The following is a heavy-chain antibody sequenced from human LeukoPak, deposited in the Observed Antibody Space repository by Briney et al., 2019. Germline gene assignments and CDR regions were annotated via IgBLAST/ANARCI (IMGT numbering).Heavy chain of an antibody. V-gene: IGHV4-34*01. D-gene: IGHD3-10*01. CDR3: ARDASMVRGVLHYYYGMDV. Sequence: PSETLSLTCAVYGGSFSGYYWSWIRQPPGKGLEWIGEINHSGSTNYNPSLKSRVTISVDTSKNQFSLKLSSVTAADTAVYYCARDASMVRGVLHYYYGMDVWGQGTTVTVSS. J-gene: IGHJ6*02. CDR2: INHSGST. CDR1: GGSFSGYY.